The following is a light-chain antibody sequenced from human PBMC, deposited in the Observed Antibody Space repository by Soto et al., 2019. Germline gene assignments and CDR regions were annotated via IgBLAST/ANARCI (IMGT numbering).Light chain of an antibody. Sequence: QSVLTQPPSVSAAPGQTVTISCSGASSNIGNTYVSWYQQLPGTAPKLLIYENNRRPSGIPDRFSGSKSGTSATLGITGLQTGDEADYYCGTWDSGLSAFLFGGGTKVTVL. J-gene: IGLJ2*01. CDR3: GTWDSGLSAFL. V-gene: IGLV1-51*02. CDR2: ENN. CDR1: SSNIGNTY.